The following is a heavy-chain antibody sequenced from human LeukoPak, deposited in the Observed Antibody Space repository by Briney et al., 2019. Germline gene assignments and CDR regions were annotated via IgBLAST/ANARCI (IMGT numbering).Heavy chain of an antibody. CDR3: VSRAGSPWGPFDD. CDR1: GLTFSDYA. V-gene: IGHV3-23*01. CDR2: ISRGGVIS. D-gene: IGHD7-27*01. Sequence: GGSLRLSCAPSGLTFSDYAINWVRQAPGKGLGWVSTISRGGVISYYADPVKGRFTISRDNSNITLYQHMNSLRAEDTAVYYCVSRAGSPWGPFDDWGQGTLVTVSS. J-gene: IGHJ4*02.